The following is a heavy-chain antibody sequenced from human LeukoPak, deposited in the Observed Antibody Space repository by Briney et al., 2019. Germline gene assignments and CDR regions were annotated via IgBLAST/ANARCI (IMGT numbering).Heavy chain of an antibody. Sequence: SVKVSCKASGGTFSSYAISWVRQALGQGLEWMGRIIPIFGTANYAQKFQGRVTITTDESTSTAYMELSSLRSEDTAVYYCARSTANYYDSCGYYYWFDPWGQGTLVTVSS. CDR1: GGTFSSYA. CDR3: ARSTANYYDSCGYYYWFDP. J-gene: IGHJ5*02. V-gene: IGHV1-69*05. CDR2: IIPIFGTA. D-gene: IGHD3-22*01.